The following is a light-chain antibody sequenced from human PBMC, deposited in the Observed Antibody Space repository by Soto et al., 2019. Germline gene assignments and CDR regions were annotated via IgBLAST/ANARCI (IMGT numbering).Light chain of an antibody. CDR1: QSVSSY. J-gene: IGKJ2*01. CDR2: DAS. V-gene: IGKV3-11*01. Sequence: EIVLTQSPATLSLSPGERATLSCRASQSVSSYLAWYQQKPGQAPRLLIYDASNRATGIPARFRGSGSGTYFTITITSLEPEDFEVYYCQKRSNWPRTFSQGTKLQFK. CDR3: QKRSNWPRT.